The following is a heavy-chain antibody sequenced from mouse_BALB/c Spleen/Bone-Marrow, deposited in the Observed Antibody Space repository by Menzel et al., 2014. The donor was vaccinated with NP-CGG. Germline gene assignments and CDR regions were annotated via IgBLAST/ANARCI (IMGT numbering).Heavy chain of an antibody. CDR3: ARSGYGDY. Sequence: EVKVVESGPELVKPGTSVKVSRKASGYAFTSYNIYWVKQSHGKSLEWIGYFDPYNGGTDYNQKFKGKATLTVDKSSSTAYMHLNSPTSEDSAVYYCARSGYGDYWGQGTTLTVSS. V-gene: IGHV1S135*01. CDR2: FDPYNGGT. J-gene: IGHJ2*01. CDR1: GYAFTSYN. D-gene: IGHD2-14*01.